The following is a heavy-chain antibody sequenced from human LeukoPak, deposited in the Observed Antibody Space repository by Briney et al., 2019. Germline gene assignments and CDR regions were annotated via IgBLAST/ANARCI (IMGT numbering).Heavy chain of an antibody. J-gene: IGHJ3*02. CDR3: ARDDSSGYHDDAFDI. V-gene: IGHV4-34*01. CDR1: GGSFSGYY. D-gene: IGHD3-22*01. Sequence: SETLSLTCAVYGGSFSGYYWSWIRQPPGKGLEWIGEINHSGSTNYNPSLKSRVTISVDTAKNQFSLTLSSVTAADTAVYYCARDDSSGYHDDAFDIWGQGTMVIVSS. CDR2: INHSGST.